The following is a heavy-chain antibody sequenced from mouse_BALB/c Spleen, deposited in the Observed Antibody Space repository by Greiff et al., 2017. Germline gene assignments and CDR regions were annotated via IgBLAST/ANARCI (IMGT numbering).Heavy chain of an antibody. Sequence: QVQLQQSGAELAKPGASVKMSCKASGYTFTSYWLHWVKQRPGQGLEWIGYINPSTGYTEYNQKFKDKATLTADKSSSTAYMQLSSLTSEDSAVYYCARKYDGYDYAMDCWGQGTSVTVSA. CDR2: INPSTGYT. CDR3: ARKYDGYDYAMDC. J-gene: IGHJ4*01. D-gene: IGHD1-2*01. V-gene: IGHV1-7*01. CDR1: GYTFTSYW.